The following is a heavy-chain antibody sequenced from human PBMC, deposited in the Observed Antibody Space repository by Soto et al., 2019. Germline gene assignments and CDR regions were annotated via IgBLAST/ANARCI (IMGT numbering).Heavy chain of an antibody. CDR3: AKASGWFGEFDY. CDR1: GFTFSSYA. J-gene: IGHJ4*02. V-gene: IGHV3-23*01. D-gene: IGHD3-10*01. CDR2: ISGSGGST. Sequence: EVRLLESGGGLVQPGGSLRLSCAASGFTFSSYAMSWVRQAPGKGLEWVSAISGSGGSTYYADSVKGRFTISRDNSKNTLYLQMNSLRAEDTAVYYCAKASGWFGEFDYWGQGTLVTVSS.